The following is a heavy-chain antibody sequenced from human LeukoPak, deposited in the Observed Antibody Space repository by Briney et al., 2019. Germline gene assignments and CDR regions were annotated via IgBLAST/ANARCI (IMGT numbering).Heavy chain of an antibody. Sequence: GGSLRLSCAASGFTFSSYSMNWVRQAPGKGLEWVSSISSSSSYIYYADSVKGRFTISRDNAKNSLYLQMNSLRAEDTAVYYCARDGKGRVAMDYWGQGTLVTVSS. CDR3: ARDGKGRVAMDY. J-gene: IGHJ4*02. CDR1: GFTFSSYS. V-gene: IGHV3-21*01. CDR2: ISSSSSYI. D-gene: IGHD4-23*01.